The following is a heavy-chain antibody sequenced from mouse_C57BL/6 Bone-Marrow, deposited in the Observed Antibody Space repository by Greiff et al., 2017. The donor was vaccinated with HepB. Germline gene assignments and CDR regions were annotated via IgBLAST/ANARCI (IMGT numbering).Heavy chain of an antibody. CDR3: ARGWGNYEVAMDY. J-gene: IGHJ4*01. Sequence: QVQLQQSGAELVMPGASVKLSCKASGYTFTSYWMHWVKQRPGPGLEWIGEIDPSASYTNYNQKFKGKSTLSVYKSSSTAYMQLSSLTSEYSAVYYCARGWGNYEVAMDYWGQGTSVTVSS. D-gene: IGHD2-1*01. CDR1: GYTFTSYW. V-gene: IGHV1-69*01. CDR2: IDPSASYT.